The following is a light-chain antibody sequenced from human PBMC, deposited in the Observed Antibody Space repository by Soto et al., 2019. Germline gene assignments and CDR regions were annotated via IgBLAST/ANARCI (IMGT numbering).Light chain of an antibody. CDR2: LGS. Sequence: DIVMTQSPLSLPVTPGEPASISCRSSQSLLHSNGYTYLDWYLQKPGQSPQLLIYLGSNRASGVPDRFSGSGSGTDFTLKISGVEAEDVGVYYCMQALQTPLTFGQGTKVDIK. CDR1: QSLLHSNGYTY. J-gene: IGKJ1*01. CDR3: MQALQTPLT. V-gene: IGKV2-28*01.